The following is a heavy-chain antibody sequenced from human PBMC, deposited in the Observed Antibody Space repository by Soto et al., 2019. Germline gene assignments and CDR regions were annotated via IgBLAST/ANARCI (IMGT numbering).Heavy chain of an antibody. J-gene: IGHJ4*02. CDR3: ASFAGYSGSNGEIDY. Sequence: TLSLTCTVSGGSISSYYWSWIRQPAGKGLEWIGRIYTSGSTNYNPSLKSRVTMSVDTSKNQFSLKLSSVTAADTAVYYCASFAGYSGSNGEIDYWGQGTLVTVSS. D-gene: IGHD1-26*01. V-gene: IGHV4-4*07. CDR2: IYTSGST. CDR1: GGSISSYY.